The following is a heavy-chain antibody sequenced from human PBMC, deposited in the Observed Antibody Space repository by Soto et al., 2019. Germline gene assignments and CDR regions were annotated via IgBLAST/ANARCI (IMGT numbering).Heavy chain of an antibody. Sequence: GGSLRLSCAASGFTFSRYWMHWVRQAPGKGLEWVASIKQDGTEKNYVDSVKGRFTISRDNARNSLYLQMDSLRAEDTAVYFCARGDTPMITGMDSFDIWGQGTMVTVSS. D-gene: IGHD5-18*01. V-gene: IGHV3-7*01. CDR1: GFTFSRYW. CDR2: IKQDGTEK. CDR3: ARGDTPMITGMDSFDI. J-gene: IGHJ3*02.